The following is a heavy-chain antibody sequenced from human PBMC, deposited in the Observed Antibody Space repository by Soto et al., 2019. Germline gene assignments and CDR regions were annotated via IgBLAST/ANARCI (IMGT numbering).Heavy chain of an antibody. D-gene: IGHD2-2*01. CDR3: FFLQTSVIHHAKFDD. CDR1: GCSVPNSSYY. J-gene: IGHJ3*01. Sequence: PSETLPHTSTVSGCSVPNSSYYWGWIRQSPRQGLEWIGSVYYRGRSYSKSSVKSRVTISVDTSKNQFSLNLNSVTASDTAVYFRFFLQTSVIHHAKFDDCG. CDR2: VYYRGRS. V-gene: IGHV4-39*01.